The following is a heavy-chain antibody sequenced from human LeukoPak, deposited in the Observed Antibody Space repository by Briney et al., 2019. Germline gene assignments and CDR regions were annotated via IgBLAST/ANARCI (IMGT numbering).Heavy chain of an antibody. CDR2: ISWNSGSI. Sequence: GRSLRLSCAASGFTFDDYAMHWVRQAPGKGLEWVSGISWNSGSIGYADSVKGRFTISRDNAKNSLYLQMNSLRAEDTALYYCAKAGDIAVAATYYYYGMDVWGQGATVTVSS. V-gene: IGHV3-9*01. CDR3: AKAGDIAVAATYYYYGMDV. J-gene: IGHJ6*02. CDR1: GFTFDDYA. D-gene: IGHD6-19*01.